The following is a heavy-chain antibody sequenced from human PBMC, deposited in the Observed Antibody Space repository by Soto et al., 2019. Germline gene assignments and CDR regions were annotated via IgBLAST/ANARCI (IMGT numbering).Heavy chain of an antibody. CDR2: ISGSGGST. CDR1: GFTFSNYA. V-gene: IGHV3-23*01. Sequence: SLRLSCAASGFTFSNYAMSWVRQAPGKGLEWVSAISGSGGSTYYADSVKGRFTISRDNSKNTLYLQMNSLRAEDTAVYYCAKDHRGYSDGLYFDYWGQGTLVTVSS. D-gene: IGHD5-18*01. CDR3: AKDHRGYSDGLYFDY. J-gene: IGHJ4*02.